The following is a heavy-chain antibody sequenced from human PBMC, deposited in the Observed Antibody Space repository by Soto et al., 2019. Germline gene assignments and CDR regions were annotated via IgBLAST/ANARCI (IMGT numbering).Heavy chain of an antibody. J-gene: IGHJ5*02. D-gene: IGHD3-3*01. V-gene: IGHV4-31*03. CDR1: GGSISSGGYY. CDR2: IYYSGST. Sequence: SETLYLTCTVSGGSISSGGYYWNWIRQHPGKGLEWIGYIYYSGSTYYNPSLKSRITISVDTSKNQFSLKLSSVTAADTAVYYCARSVFPWGQETLVTAAS. CDR3: ARSVFP.